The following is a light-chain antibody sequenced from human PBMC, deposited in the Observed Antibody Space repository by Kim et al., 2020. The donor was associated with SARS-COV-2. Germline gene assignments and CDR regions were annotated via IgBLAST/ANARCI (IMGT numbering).Light chain of an antibody. V-gene: IGKV3-20*01. CDR3: QQDGSSPPT. CDR1: QSVSSSS. Sequence: EIVLTQSPGTMSLSPGERTTLSCRASQSVSSSSFAWYQQKPGQAPRLLVFGASSRATGIPDRFSGSGSGTDFTLTISRLEPEDFAVYYCQQDGSSPPTFGQETKVDIK. CDR2: GAS. J-gene: IGKJ1*01.